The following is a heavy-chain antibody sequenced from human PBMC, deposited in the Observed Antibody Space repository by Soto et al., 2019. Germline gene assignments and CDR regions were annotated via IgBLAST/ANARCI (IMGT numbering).Heavy chain of an antibody. J-gene: IGHJ6*02. CDR3: ARVTGRYYYGIDV. CDR1: GGSFSGYY. CDR2: INHSGST. Sequence: QVQLQQWGAGLLKPSETLSLTCAVYGGSFSGYYWSWIRQPPGKELEWIGEINHSGSTNYNPSLKIRVTTSVDTSKTQFSLKLSCVTAADTAVYYCARVTGRYYYGIDVWGQGTTVTVSS. V-gene: IGHV4-34*01.